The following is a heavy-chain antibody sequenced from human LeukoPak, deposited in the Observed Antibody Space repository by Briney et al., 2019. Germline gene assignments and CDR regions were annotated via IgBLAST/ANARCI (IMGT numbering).Heavy chain of an antibody. D-gene: IGHD5-12*01. CDR2: TSGSGVNS. J-gene: IGHJ4*02. Sequence: GGSLRLSCAASGFTLRSYDMSWVRQAPGKGLEWVAATSGSGVNSYYADSVRGRFTISRDNSQNTLYLQMDSLRAEDTALYYCEKEYSGYDFDYWGQGTLVTVSS. CDR3: EKEYSGYDFDY. V-gene: IGHV3-23*01. CDR1: GFTLRSYD.